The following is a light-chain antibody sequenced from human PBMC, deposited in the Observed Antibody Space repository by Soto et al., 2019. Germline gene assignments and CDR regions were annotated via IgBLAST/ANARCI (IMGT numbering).Light chain of an antibody. CDR3: QQYNNWPRT. J-gene: IGKJ1*01. Sequence: ETVMTQSPPTLPLSPGETATLSCRASQSISNFLAWYQQKPGQAPRLLMYDASARATGIPARFSGSGSGTEFTLTISSLQSEDFAVYYCQQYNNWPRTFGQGTKVDIK. CDR2: DAS. V-gene: IGKV3D-15*01. CDR1: QSISNF.